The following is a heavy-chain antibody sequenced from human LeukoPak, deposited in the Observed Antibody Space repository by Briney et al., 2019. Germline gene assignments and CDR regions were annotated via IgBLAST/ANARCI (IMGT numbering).Heavy chain of an antibody. J-gene: IGHJ2*01. CDR2: IYSGGST. CDR1: GFTVSNNY. D-gene: IGHD4-17*01. V-gene: IGHV3-53*01. Sequence: GGSLRLSCAASGFTVSNNYMSWVRQAPGKGLEWVSVIYSGGSTYYADSVKGRFSISRDNSKNTLYLQMNSLRAEDTAIYCCARGPRYGDYGTTPGYFDLWGRGTLVTVSS. CDR3: ARGPRYGDYGTTPGYFDL.